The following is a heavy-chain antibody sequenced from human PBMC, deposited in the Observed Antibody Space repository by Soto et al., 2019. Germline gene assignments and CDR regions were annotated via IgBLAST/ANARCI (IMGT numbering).Heavy chain of an antibody. J-gene: IGHJ5*02. V-gene: IGHV3-30-3*01. CDR1: GFTFSSYA. CDR2: ISYDGSNK. D-gene: IGHD5-12*01. Sequence: QVQLVESGGGVVQPGRSLRLSCAASGFTFSSYAMHWVRQAPGKGLEWVAVISYDGSNKYYADSVQGRFTISRDNSKNTLYLQMNSMRAEDTAVYYCARGLKNWFDPWGQGTLVTVSS. CDR3: ARGLKNWFDP.